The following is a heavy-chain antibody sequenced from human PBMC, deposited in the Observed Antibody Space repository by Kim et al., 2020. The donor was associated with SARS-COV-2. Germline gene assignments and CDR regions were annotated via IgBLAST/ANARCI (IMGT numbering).Heavy chain of an antibody. D-gene: IGHD2-2*02. Sequence: SVKVSCKASGGTFSSYAISWVRQAPGQGLEWMGGIIPIFGTANYAQKFQGRVTITADESTSTAYMELSSLRSEDTAVYYCAREEAQYCSSTSCYTGYYYGMDVWGQGTTVTVSS. CDR1: GGTFSSYA. CDR2: IIPIFGTA. V-gene: IGHV1-69*13. CDR3: AREEAQYCSSTSCYTGYYYGMDV. J-gene: IGHJ6*02.